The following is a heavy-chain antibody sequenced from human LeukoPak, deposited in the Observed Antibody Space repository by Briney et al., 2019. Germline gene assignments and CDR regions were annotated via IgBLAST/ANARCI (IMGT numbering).Heavy chain of an antibody. J-gene: IGHJ4*02. CDR1: GGTFSIYA. CDR2: IIPIFGTA. D-gene: IGHD2-2*01. CDR3: ARLGYCSSTSCSPEY. V-gene: IGHV1-69*13. Sequence: ASVKVSFKASGGTFSIYAISWVRQAPGQGLEWMGGIIPIFGTANYSQKFQGRVTSTADESTSTAYMELSSVRSEDTAVYYCARLGYCSSTSCSPEYWGQGTLVTVSS.